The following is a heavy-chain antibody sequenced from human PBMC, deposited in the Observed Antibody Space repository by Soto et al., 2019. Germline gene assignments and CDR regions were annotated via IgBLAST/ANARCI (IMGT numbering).Heavy chain of an antibody. CDR1: GYTFTSYY. J-gene: IGHJ6*02. D-gene: IGHD3-22*01. V-gene: IGHV1-46*01. Sequence: ASVKVSCKASGYTFTSYYMHWVRQAPGQGLEWMGIINPSGGRTSYAQKFQGRVNMTTDKSTSTVYMELSSLRSEDTAVYYCARNQYYYVSSGYSAEPYYYYYYGMDVWGQGTTVTVSS. CDR2: INPSGGRT. CDR3: ARNQYYYVSSGYSAEPYYYYYYGMDV.